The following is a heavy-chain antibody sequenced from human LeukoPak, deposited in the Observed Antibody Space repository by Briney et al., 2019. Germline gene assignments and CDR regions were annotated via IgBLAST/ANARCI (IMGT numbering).Heavy chain of an antibody. V-gene: IGHV3-21*01. CDR1: GFTFSNYR. D-gene: IGHD6-6*01. CDR3: ARLSRPGIAARPEVDFDY. CDR2: ISSSSSYI. Sequence: PGGSLRLSCEASGFTFSNYRMSWVRQAPGKGLEWVSSISSSSSYIYYADSVKGRFTISRDNAKNSLYLQMNSLRAEDTAVYYCARLSRPGIAARPEVDFDYWGQGTLVTVSS. J-gene: IGHJ4*02.